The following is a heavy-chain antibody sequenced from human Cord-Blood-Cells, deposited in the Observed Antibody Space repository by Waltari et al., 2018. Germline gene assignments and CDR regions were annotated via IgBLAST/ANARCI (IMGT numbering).Heavy chain of an antibody. J-gene: IGHJ6*02. D-gene: IGHD2-2*02. CDR2: INQSGST. V-gene: IGHV4-34*01. CDR3: ARGSVVVPAAIRFHYYYGMDV. CDR1: GGSFSGSY. Sequence: QVQLQQCGAGLLKPSETLALTCAVSGGSFSGSYWGWIREPPGKGLEWIGEINQSGSTNYNPSLKSRVTISVETSKNQFSLKLRSVTAADTAVYYCARGSVVVPAAIRFHYYYGMDVWGQGTTVTVSS.